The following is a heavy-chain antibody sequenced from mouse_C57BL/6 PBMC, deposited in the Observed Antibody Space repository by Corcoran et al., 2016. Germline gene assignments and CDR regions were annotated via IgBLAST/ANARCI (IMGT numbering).Heavy chain of an antibody. D-gene: IGHD2-14*01. J-gene: IGHJ2*01. CDR2: INTYSGVP. V-gene: IGHV9-3*01. CDR3: ARWVLRDYFDY. Sequence: QIQLVQSGPELKKPGETVKISCKASGYTFTTYGMSWVKQAPGKGLKWMGWINTYSGVPTYADDFKGRFAFSLETSASTAYLQINNLKNEDTATYFCARWVLRDYFDYWGQGTTLTVSS. CDR1: GYTFTTYG.